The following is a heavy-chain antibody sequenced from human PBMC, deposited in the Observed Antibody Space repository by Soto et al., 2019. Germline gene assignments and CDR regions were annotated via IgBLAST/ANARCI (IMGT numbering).Heavy chain of an antibody. J-gene: IGHJ4*02. CDR3: VKGGKDIVVVVAATFDY. Sequence: GGSLRLSCSASGFTFSSYAMHWVRQAPGKGLEYVSAISSNGGSTYYADSVKGRFTISRDNSKNTLYLQMSNLRAEDTAVYYCVKGGKDIVVVVAATFDYWGQGTLVTVSS. V-gene: IGHV3-64D*08. CDR2: ISSNGGST. CDR1: GFTFSSYA. D-gene: IGHD2-15*01.